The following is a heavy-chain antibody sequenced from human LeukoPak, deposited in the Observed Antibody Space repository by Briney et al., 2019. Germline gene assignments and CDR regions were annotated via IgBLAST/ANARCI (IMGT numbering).Heavy chain of an antibody. CDR3: VRDEFRRGYVGSGSYYVLDY. CDR1: GFTFSSYW. J-gene: IGHJ4*02. V-gene: IGHV3-7*01. Sequence: GGSLRLSCAASGFTFSSYWMSWVRQAPGKGLEWVANIKQGGSEKYYVDSVKGRFTISRDNAKNSLYLQMNSLRAEETAVYYCVRDEFRRGYVGSGSYYVLDYWGQGTLVTVSS. D-gene: IGHD3-10*01. CDR2: IKQGGSEK.